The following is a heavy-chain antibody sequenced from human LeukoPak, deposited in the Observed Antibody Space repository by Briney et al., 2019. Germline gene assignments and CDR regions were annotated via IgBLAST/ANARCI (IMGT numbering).Heavy chain of an antibody. J-gene: IGHJ6*03. CDR2: IYYSGTT. CDR1: GGSISSSSYY. CDR3: ARYEDYYYNMDV. V-gene: IGHV4-30-4*08. Sequence: TSETLSLTCTVSGGSISSSSYYWGWIRQPPGKGLEWIGYIYYSGTTYYNPSLKSRVTISVDTSKNQFSLKLSSVTAADTAVYYCARYEDYYYNMDVWGKGTTVTVSS. D-gene: IGHD3-16*01.